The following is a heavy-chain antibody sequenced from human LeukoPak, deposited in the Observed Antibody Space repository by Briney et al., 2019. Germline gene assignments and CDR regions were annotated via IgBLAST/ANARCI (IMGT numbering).Heavy chain of an antibody. CDR2: FDPEDGEI. CDR1: GYTLTELS. J-gene: IGHJ4*02. Sequence: ASVKVSCKVSGYTLTELSMHWVRQAPGKGLEWMGGFDPEDGEIIYAQNFQGRVTMTEDTSTDTTYMALNGLRSEDTAVYYCATSLSAGIRSGWDYWGQGTLVTVSS. D-gene: IGHD6-19*01. V-gene: IGHV1-24*01. CDR3: ATSLSAGIRSGWDY.